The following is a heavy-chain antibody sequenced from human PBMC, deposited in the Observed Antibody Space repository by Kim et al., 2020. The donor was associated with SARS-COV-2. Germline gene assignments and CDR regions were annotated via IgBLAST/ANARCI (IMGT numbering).Heavy chain of an antibody. J-gene: IGHJ4*02. Sequence: AIKYADSVNGRFTGSRDNAKKSLSLQMNSLTPEDTAVYYCVREPNYWGQGTLVTVSS. CDR3: VREPNY. V-gene: IGHV3-11*01. CDR2: AI.